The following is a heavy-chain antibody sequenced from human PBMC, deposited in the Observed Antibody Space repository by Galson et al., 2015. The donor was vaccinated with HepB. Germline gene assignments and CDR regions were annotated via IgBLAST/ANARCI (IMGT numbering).Heavy chain of an antibody. D-gene: IGHD3-3*01. J-gene: IGHJ3*02. Sequence: CKASGYTFTGYYMHWVRQAPGQGLEWMGRINPNSGGTNYAQKFQGRVTMTRDTSISTAYMELSRLRSDDTAVYYCAALRFLEWYDAFDIWGQGTMVTVSS. V-gene: IGHV1-2*06. CDR3: AALRFLEWYDAFDI. CDR2: INPNSGGT. CDR1: GYTFTGYY.